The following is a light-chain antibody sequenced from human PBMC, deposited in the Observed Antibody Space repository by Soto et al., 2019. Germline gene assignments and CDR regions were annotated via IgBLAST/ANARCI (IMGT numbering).Light chain of an antibody. CDR3: AAWDDSLSSRVV. Sequence: QSVLTQPPSASGTPGQRVTISCSGSSSNIGSNTVTWYQQLPGTAPKLLIYSNDQRPSGVPDRFSGSKSGTSASLAINGLQSEDEGDYFCAAWDDSLSSRVVFGGGTKLTVL. CDR2: SND. V-gene: IGLV1-44*01. CDR1: SSNIGSNT. J-gene: IGLJ2*01.